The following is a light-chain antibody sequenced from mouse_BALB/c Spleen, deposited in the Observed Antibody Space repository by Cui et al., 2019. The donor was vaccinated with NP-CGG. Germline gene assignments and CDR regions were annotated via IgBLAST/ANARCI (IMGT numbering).Light chain of an antibody. CDR1: TGAVTTLKY. CDR2: DNS. CDR3: TLWYSNHWV. V-gene: IGLV1*01. J-gene: IGLJ1*01. Sequence: QAVVTQESALTPSPGETVTLTCRASTGAVTTLKYANRVQEKTDHLFTGIIGDNSNRAPGVPDRFSGSLIGDKAALTITGAQTEDEAIYFCTLWYSNHWVFGGGTKLTVL.